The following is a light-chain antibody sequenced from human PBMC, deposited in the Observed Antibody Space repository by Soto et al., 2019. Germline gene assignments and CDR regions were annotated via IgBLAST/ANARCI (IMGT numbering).Light chain of an antibody. V-gene: IGLV4-60*03. Sequence: QSVLTQSSSASASLGSSVKLTRTLSSGHSSYIIAWHQQQPGKAPRYLMKLEGSGSYNKGSGVPDRFSGSSSGADRYRTISNLQSEDEADYYCETWDSNTPYVFGTGTKVTVL. CDR1: SGHSSYI. J-gene: IGLJ1*01. CDR3: ETWDSNTPYV. CDR2: LEGSGSY.